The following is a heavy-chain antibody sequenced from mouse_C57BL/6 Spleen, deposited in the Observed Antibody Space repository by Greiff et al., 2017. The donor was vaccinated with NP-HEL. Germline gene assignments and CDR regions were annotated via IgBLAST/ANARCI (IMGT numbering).Heavy chain of an antibody. D-gene: IGHD3-3*01. Sequence: QVQLKQPGAELVMPGASVKLSCKASGYTFTSYWMHWVKQRPGQGLEWIGEIDPSDSYTNYNQKFKGKSTLTVDKSSSTAYMQLSSLTSEDAAVYYCARWGGTRDYWGQGTTLTVSS. V-gene: IGHV1-69*01. CDR2: IDPSDSYT. J-gene: IGHJ2*01. CDR1: GYTFTSYW. CDR3: ARWGGTRDY.